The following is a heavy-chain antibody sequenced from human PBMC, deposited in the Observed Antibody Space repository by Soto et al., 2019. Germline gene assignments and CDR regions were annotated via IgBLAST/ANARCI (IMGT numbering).Heavy chain of an antibody. Sequence: SETLSLTCNVSGASISSHYWSWLRQPPGKGLEWIGYMFYTGGTDYNPSLKSRATMSIDTSKNQFSLELKSVTAADTAVYYCATRTSVTTWVAFDVWGQGTMVTVSS. CDR2: MFYTGGT. D-gene: IGHD4-17*01. J-gene: IGHJ3*01. CDR1: GASISSHY. CDR3: ATRTSVTTWVAFDV. V-gene: IGHV4-59*11.